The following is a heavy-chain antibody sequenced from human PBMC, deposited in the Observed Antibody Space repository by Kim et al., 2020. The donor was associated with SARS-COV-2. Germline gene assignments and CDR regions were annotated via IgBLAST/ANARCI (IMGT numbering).Heavy chain of an antibody. Sequence: GGSLRLSCAASGFTFSSYALHWVRQAPGKGLEWVAVISYDGSHKYYADPVKGRFAISRDNSKNTLYLQMNSLRAEDTAVYYCVREGGYDYGGNWG. D-gene: IGHD4-17*01. CDR2: ISYDGSHK. CDR1: GFTFSSYA. J-gene: IGHJ1*01. CDR3: VREGGYDYGGN. V-gene: IGHV3-30*09.